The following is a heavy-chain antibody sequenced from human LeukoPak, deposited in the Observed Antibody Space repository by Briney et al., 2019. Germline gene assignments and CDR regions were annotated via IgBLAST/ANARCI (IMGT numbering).Heavy chain of an antibody. J-gene: IGHJ4*02. Sequence: GGSLRLSCAASGFTFDYSAMTWVRQAPEKGLEWVSTINTGDITFYANSVKGRFTISRDNSKNTLYLQMNSLRAEDTAVYYCAKDSAVIPHYFDYWGQGTLVTVSS. D-gene: IGHD3-22*01. CDR2: INTGDIT. CDR3: AKDSAVIPHYFDY. CDR1: GFTFDYSA. V-gene: IGHV3-23*01.